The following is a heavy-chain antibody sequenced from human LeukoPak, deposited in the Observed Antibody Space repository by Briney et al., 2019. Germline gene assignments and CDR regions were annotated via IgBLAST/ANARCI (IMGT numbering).Heavy chain of an antibody. CDR1: GYTFTSYD. CDR2: MNPNSGNT. J-gene: IGHJ4*02. CDR3: AKDHTPYCSSTSCYTLDY. Sequence: ASAEVSCKASGYTFTSYDINWVRQATGQGLEWMGWMNPNSGNTGYAQKFQGRVTMTRNTSISTAYMELSSLRSEDTAVYYCAKDHTPYCSSTSCYTLDYWGQGTLVTVSS. D-gene: IGHD2-2*02. V-gene: IGHV1-8*01.